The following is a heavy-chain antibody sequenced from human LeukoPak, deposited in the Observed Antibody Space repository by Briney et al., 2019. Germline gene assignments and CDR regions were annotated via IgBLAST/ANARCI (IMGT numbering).Heavy chain of an antibody. J-gene: IGHJ6*04. CDR1: GYTFTDYY. CDR2: INPNIGGT. Sequence: ASVKVSCKASGYTFTDYYIHWVRQAPGQGLEWMGWINPNIGGTHYAQKFQGRVTMTRDTSISTAYMDLSSLKSDDTAVYYCARSSRTTSLDHGMVVWGGGTTVTVSS. V-gene: IGHV1-2*02. CDR3: ARSSRTTSLDHGMVV. D-gene: IGHD1-14*01.